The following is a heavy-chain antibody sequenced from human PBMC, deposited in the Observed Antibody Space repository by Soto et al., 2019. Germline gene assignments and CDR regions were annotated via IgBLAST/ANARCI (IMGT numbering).Heavy chain of an antibody. Sequence: EVQLVESGGGLVQPGGSLRLSCAGSGFTFNSHEMTWVRQAPGKGLEWISFISRSGGSIYYASSVKGRFTVSRDKAKNSLYLQMNSLRAEDTAVYYCARSWGLYCSSSRCYSPWFDPWGRGTLVTVSS. D-gene: IGHD2-2*02. V-gene: IGHV3-48*03. CDR3: ARSWGLYCSSSRCYSPWFDP. CDR1: GFTFNSHE. CDR2: ISRSGGSI. J-gene: IGHJ5*02.